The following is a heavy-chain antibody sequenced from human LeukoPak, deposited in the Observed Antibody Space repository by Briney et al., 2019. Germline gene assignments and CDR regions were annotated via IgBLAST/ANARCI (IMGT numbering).Heavy chain of an antibody. CDR1: GFTFSTYW. J-gene: IGHJ4*02. V-gene: IGHV3-74*01. CDR3: ARRIGYSSGHSAVYYFDY. Sequence: GGSLRLSCAASGFTFSTYWMHWVRQAPGKGLVWVSLINSGGDDTRYTDSVKGRFTISRDNAKNTLYLQMNSLRAEDTAVYYCARRIGYSSGHSAVYYFDYWGQGTLVTVSS. CDR2: INSGGDDT. D-gene: IGHD6-19*01.